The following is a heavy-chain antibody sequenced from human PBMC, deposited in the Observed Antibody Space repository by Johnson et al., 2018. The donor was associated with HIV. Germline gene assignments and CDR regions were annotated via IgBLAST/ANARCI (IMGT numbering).Heavy chain of an antibody. J-gene: IGHJ3*02. V-gene: IGHV3-30*09. D-gene: IGHD4-23*01. CDR2: ISYDGSNE. Sequence: QVQLLESGGGVVQPGRSLRLSCAASGFMFSSYAMHWVRQAPGKGLEWVAVISYDGSNEYYGDSVKGRFAISMDNSKNTLYLQTNSLRAEDTAVYYCARARWRVDDAFDIWGQGTIVTVSS. CDR1: GFMFSSYA. CDR3: ARARWRVDDAFDI.